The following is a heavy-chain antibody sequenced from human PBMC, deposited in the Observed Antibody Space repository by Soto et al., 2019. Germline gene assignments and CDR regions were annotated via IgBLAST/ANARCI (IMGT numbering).Heavy chain of an antibody. V-gene: IGHV4-34*01. J-gene: IGHJ5*02. CDR2: INHSGST. D-gene: IGHD2-8*01. Sequence: SETLSLTCAVYGGSFSGYYWSWIRQPPGKGLEWIGEINHSGSTNYNPSLKSRVTISVDTSKNQFSLNLSSVTVADTAMYYCAIDGCTALGVLPSGQADVVTISS. CDR3: AIDGCTALGVLP. CDR1: GGSFSGYY.